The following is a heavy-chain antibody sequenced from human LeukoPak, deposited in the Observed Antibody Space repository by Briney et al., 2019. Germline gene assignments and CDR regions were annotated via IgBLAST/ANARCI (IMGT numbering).Heavy chain of an antibody. CDR3: ARGQYSYGPTFKSYYFDY. D-gene: IGHD5-18*01. Sequence: RPSETLSLTCTVSGGSISSGSYYWSWIRQPAGKGLEWIGRIYTSGSTNYNPSLKSRVTISVDTSKNQFSLKLSPVTAADTAVYYCARGQYSYGPTFKSYYFDYWGQGTLVTVSS. J-gene: IGHJ4*02. V-gene: IGHV4-61*02. CDR2: IYTSGST. CDR1: GGSISSGSYY.